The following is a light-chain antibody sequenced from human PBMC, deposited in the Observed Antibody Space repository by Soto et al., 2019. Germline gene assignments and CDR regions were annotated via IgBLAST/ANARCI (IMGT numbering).Light chain of an antibody. V-gene: IGKV1-33*01. CDR3: QQYENLPT. J-gene: IGKJ5*01. Sequence: DIQVTQSPSSLSASVGERVTITCQASQNMNNYLNWYQQKPGRAPKLLIYDASNLEAGVPSRFRGSGSGTDFTFTISRLQPEDIATYYCQQYENLPTFGQGTRLEIK. CDR2: DAS. CDR1: QNMNNY.